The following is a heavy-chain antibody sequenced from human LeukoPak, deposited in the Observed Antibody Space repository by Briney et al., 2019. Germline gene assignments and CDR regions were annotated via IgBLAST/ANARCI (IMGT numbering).Heavy chain of an antibody. J-gene: IGHJ3*02. CDR3: AKLYYASGSATAAFDI. V-gene: IGHV3-30*18. CDR1: GFTFNSYG. D-gene: IGHD3-10*01. CDR2: ISYDGSKR. Sequence: GGSLRLSCAASGFTFNSYGMHWVRQAPGKGLEWVALISYDGSKRNYADSVKGRFTISRDNSKNTLSLQMNSLRAEDTALYYCAKLYYASGSATAAFDIWGQGTMVTVSS.